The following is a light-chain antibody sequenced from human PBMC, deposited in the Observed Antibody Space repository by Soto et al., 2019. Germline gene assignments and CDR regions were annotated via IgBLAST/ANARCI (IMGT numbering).Light chain of an antibody. J-gene: IGLJ1*01. CDR2: GNS. V-gene: IGLV1-40*01. CDR3: QSYDSSLRNV. CDR1: SSNIGSNT. Sequence: QSVLTQPPSASGTPGQRVTISCSGSSSNIGSNTVNWYQQLPGTAPKLLIYGNSNRPSGVPDRFSGSKSGTSASLAITGLQAEDEADYYCQSYDSSLRNVFGTGTKLTVL.